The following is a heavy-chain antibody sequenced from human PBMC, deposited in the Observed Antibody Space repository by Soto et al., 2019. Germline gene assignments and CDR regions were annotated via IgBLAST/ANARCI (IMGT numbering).Heavy chain of an antibody. CDR2: ISGRGGST. Sequence: EVQLLESGGGLVQPGGSLRLSCAASGFTFNNYAMSWVRQAPDKGLEWVSAISGRGGSTYYADSVKGRFTISRDNSKNELLLQMNSLRAEDTAVYYCATDSAVTTSLYSYYYGLDVWGQGTTVTVSS. CDR1: GFTFNNYA. V-gene: IGHV3-23*01. CDR3: ATDSAVTTSLYSYYYGLDV. D-gene: IGHD4-17*01. J-gene: IGHJ6*02.